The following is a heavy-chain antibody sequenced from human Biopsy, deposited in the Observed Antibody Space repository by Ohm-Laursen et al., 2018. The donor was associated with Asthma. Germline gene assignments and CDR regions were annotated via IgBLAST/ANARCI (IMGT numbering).Heavy chain of an antibody. V-gene: IGHV1-18*01. CDR2: ISVYNGNT. J-gene: IGHJ6*02. D-gene: IGHD3-10*01. Sequence: GASVKVSCKTSGYTFNSAGITWVRQAPGQGLEWMGWISVYNGNTKDAQKLQDRVTMITDTSTSTAYMGLRSLRSDDTAVYFCARAVDYSHYYGIDVWGQGTTVTVS. CDR1: GYTFNSAG. CDR3: ARAVDYSHYYGIDV.